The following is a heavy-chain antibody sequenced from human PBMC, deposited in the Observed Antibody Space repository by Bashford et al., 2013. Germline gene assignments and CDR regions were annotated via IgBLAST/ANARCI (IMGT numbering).Heavy chain of an antibody. D-gene: IGHD2-8*01. Sequence: GGPVRLSCAASGFKFDDYAMHWVRQVPGKGLEWVSGITWNTGRVAYVDSVKGRFTISRDNAKNSLYLQMNSLTAEDTAFYYCVKEDTKSSGSFDYWGQGTLVTVSS. CDR2: ITWNTGRV. CDR1: GFKFDDYA. J-gene: IGHJ4*02. CDR3: VKEDTKSSGSFDY. V-gene: IGHV3-9*01.